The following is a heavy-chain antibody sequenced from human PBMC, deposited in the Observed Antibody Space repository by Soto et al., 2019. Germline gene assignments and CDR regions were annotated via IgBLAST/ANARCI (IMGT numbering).Heavy chain of an antibody. D-gene: IGHD5-18*01. CDR2: ISYDGSRI. V-gene: IGHV3-30*18. Sequence: QVQLVESGGGVVQPGRSLRLSCAASGFMFRTYGMHWVRQAPGKGLEWVAVISYDGSRIYYGDSVKGRFTVSRDNSKSTLYLQMNSLRPEDTAMYYCAKGEVDTAMAMAFDYWGQGTLVTVSS. J-gene: IGHJ4*02. CDR1: GFMFRTYG. CDR3: AKGEVDTAMAMAFDY.